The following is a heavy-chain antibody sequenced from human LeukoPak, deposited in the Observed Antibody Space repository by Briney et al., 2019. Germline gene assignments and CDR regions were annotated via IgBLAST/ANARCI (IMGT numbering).Heavy chain of an antibody. Sequence: GGSLRLSCGASGFTFSTYGMHWVRQAPGKGLEWVAFIRCDGSNKYYADSVKGRFTISRDNSKNTLYLQMNSLRAEDTAVYYCARARSSYGYGDAFDIWGQGTMVTVSS. CDR2: IRCDGSNK. CDR1: GFTFSTYG. D-gene: IGHD5-18*01. V-gene: IGHV3-30*02. CDR3: ARARSSYGYGDAFDI. J-gene: IGHJ3*02.